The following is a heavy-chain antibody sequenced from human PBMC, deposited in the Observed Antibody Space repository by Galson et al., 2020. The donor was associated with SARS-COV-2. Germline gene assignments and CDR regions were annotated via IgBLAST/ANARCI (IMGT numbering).Heavy chain of an antibody. CDR3: ATAPPLYSSSSGNWFDP. J-gene: IGHJ5*02. D-gene: IGHD6-6*01. V-gene: IGHV1-24*01. CDR2: FDPEDGET. CDR1: GYTLTELS. Sequence: ASVKVSCEVSGYTLTELSMHWVRQAPGKGPEWMGGFDPEDGETIYAQKFQGRVTMTEDTSTDTAYMELSSLRSEDTAVYYCATAPPLYSSSSGNWFDPWGQGTLVTVSS.